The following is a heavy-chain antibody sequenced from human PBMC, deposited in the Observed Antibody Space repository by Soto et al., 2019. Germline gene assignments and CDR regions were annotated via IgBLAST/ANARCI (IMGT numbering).Heavy chain of an antibody. CDR2: INHSGST. D-gene: IGHD5-18*01. Sequence: SETLYLTCAVYGASLSGYYWSWIRQPPGKGKEWIGEINHSGSTNYNPSLKSRVTISVDTSKNQCCLKLSSVTAADTAVYYCARKRGYSYGHYGDWGQGTLVTVSS. V-gene: IGHV4-34*01. J-gene: IGHJ4*02. CDR3: ARKRGYSYGHYGD. CDR1: GASLSGYY.